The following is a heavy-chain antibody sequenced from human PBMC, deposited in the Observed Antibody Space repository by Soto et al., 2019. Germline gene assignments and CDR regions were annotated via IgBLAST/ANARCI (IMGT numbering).Heavy chain of an antibody. V-gene: IGHV1-69*13. CDR1: GGTFSSYA. CDR3: ATSSIAARPRYYYGMDV. Sequence: SVKVSCKASGGTFSSYAISWVRQAPGQGLEWMGGIIPIFGTANYAQKFQGRVTITADESTSTAYMELSSLRSEDTAVYYCATSSIAARPRYYYGMDVWGQGTTVTVSS. CDR2: IIPIFGTA. D-gene: IGHD6-6*01. J-gene: IGHJ6*02.